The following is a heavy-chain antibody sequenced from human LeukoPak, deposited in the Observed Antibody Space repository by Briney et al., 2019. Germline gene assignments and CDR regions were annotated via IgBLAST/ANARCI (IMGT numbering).Heavy chain of an antibody. CDR2: MNPNSGDT. V-gene: IGHV1-8*01. CDR3: ARVSQYHYDGTGYLQDDF. CDR1: GYTFTSYD. J-gene: IGHJ4*02. Sequence: ASVKVSCKASGYTFTSYDINWVRQAPGRGLEWMGWMNPNSGDTAYAQKFQGRVTMTKSTSISTAYLESSSLRPEDTAVYYCARVSQYHYDGTGYLQDDFWGQGTLVTVSS. D-gene: IGHD3-22*01.